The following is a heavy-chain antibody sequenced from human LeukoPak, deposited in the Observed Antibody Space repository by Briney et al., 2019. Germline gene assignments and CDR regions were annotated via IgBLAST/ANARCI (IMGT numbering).Heavy chain of an antibody. J-gene: IGHJ6*02. CDR1: GFTFSSYS. CDR2: ISSSSSYI. D-gene: IGHD2-2*01. Sequence: GGSLRLSCAASGFTFSSYSMNWVRQAPGKGLEWVSSISSSSSYIYYADSVKGRFTISRDTSKNTLYLQMNSLRAEDTAVYYCARERGGDCTTTTCRYGMDVWGQGTTVTVSS. V-gene: IGHV3-21*04. CDR3: ARERGGDCTTTTCRYGMDV.